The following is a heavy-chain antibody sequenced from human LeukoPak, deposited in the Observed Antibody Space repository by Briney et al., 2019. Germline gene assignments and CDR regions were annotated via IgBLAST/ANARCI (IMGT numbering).Heavy chain of an antibody. CDR1: GGSISSSSYY. J-gene: IGHJ2*01. CDR3: AGRGIAAPPPYWYFDL. V-gene: IGHV4-39*01. CDR2: IYYSGST. Sequence: SETLSLTCTVSGGSISSSSYYWGWVRQPPGKGLEWIGSIYYSGSTYYDPSLKSRVTISVDTSKNQFSLKLSSVTAADTAVYYCAGRGIAAPPPYWYFDLWGRGTLVTVSS. D-gene: IGHD6-6*01.